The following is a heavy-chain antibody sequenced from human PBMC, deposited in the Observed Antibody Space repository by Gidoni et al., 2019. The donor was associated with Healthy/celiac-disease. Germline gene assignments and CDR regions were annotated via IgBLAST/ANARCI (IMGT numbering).Heavy chain of an antibody. CDR3: ARDRGYCSSTSCHNWFDP. CDR1: GYTFTGYY. Sequence: QVQLVQSGAEVKKPGDSVKVSCKASGYTFTGYYMHWVRQAPGQGLEWMGWINPNSGGTNYAQKFQGRVTMTRDTSISTAYMELSRLRSDDTAVYYCARDRGYCSSTSCHNWFDPWGQGTLVTVSS. CDR2: INPNSGGT. D-gene: IGHD2-2*01. V-gene: IGHV1-2*02. J-gene: IGHJ5*02.